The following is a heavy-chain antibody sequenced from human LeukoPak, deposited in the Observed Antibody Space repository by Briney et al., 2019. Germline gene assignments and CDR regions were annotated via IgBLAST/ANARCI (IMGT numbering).Heavy chain of an antibody. V-gene: IGHV4-61*02. CDR1: GGSLSSGTFY. D-gene: IGHD6-6*01. J-gene: IGHJ5*02. CDR2: IHTSGSA. CDR3: ARGLATRPDWFDP. Sequence: PSETLSLTCTVSGGSLSSGTFYWSWIRQPAGKELEWIGRIHTSGSANSNPSLKSRVTISVDTSKNQLSLNLTSVTAADTAVYYCARGLATRPDWFDPWGQGTLVTVSS.